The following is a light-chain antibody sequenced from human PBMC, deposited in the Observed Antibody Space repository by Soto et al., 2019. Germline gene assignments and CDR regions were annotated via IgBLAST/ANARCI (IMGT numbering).Light chain of an antibody. Sequence: DVEMTQSPLSLPVSRGQPASISCRSSQSLVHSDGNTYLNWFQQRPGQSPRRLISRASTRDSGVPDRLSGSGSGTDFTLKISRVEAEDVAVYYCMQGTHWPWTLGQGTKVEIK. J-gene: IGKJ1*01. V-gene: IGKV2-30*02. CDR2: RAS. CDR3: MQGTHWPWT. CDR1: QSLVHSDGNTY.